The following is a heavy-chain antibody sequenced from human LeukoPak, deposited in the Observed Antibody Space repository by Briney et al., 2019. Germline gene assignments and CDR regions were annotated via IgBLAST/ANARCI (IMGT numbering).Heavy chain of an antibody. CDR1: GGSISSDDYY. V-gene: IGHV4-30-4*01. Sequence: PQTLSLTCTVSGGSISSDDYYWSWIRQPPGKGLEWIGYIYYSGSTYYNPSLKSRITISVDTSKNEFSLKLTSVTAADTAVYYCASANYYGFNYFDYWGQGALVTVSS. J-gene: IGHJ4*02. D-gene: IGHD3-10*01. CDR2: IYYSGST. CDR3: ASANYYGFNYFDY.